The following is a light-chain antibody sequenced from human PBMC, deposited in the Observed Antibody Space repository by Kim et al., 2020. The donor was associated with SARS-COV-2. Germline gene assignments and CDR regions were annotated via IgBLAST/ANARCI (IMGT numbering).Light chain of an antibody. CDR2: STN. CDR3: AAWDDSLKGPM. V-gene: IGLV1-44*01. Sequence: GQRVTISCSGSRSNIGNNAVNWYQQIPGTSPKLLIYSTNQRPSGVPDRFSGSKSGTSASLAISGLQSEDETDYYCAAWDDSLKGPMFGGGTKLTVL. J-gene: IGLJ3*02. CDR1: RSNIGNNA.